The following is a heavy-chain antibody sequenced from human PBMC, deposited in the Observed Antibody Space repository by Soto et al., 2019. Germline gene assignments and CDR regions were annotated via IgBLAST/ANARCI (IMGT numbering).Heavy chain of an antibody. CDR3: AMEYCSSTSCYRDY. V-gene: IGHV1-69*02. Sequence: QVQLVQSGAEVKKPGSSVKVSCKASGGTFSSYTISWVRQAPGQGLEWLGRIIPILGIANYAQKFQGRVTITADKSTITAYMELSSLRSEETAVYYCAMEYCSSTSCYRDYWGQGTLVTVPS. J-gene: IGHJ4*02. CDR2: IIPILGIA. D-gene: IGHD2-2*02. CDR1: GGTFSSYT.